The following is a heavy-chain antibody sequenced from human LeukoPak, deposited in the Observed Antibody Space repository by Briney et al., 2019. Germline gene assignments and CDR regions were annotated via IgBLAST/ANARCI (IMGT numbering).Heavy chain of an antibody. J-gene: IGHJ4*02. D-gene: IGHD6-19*01. Sequence: SSETLSLTCTVSGGSIISYYWTWIRQPPGKGLEWIGYFYYSGSTNYNPSLRSRVTISVDTSKNQFSLRLSSVTAADTAVYYCARQGRAGTTFDYWGQGTLVTVSS. CDR3: ARQGRAGTTFDY. V-gene: IGHV4-59*01. CDR1: GGSIISYY. CDR2: FYYSGST.